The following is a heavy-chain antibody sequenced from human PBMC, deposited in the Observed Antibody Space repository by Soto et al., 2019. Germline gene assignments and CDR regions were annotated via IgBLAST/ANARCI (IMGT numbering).Heavy chain of an antibody. V-gene: IGHV1-69*19. Sequence: VNVSCKASGGTFSSYAISWVRQAPGQGLEWMGGIIPIFGTANYAQKFQGRVTITADESTSTAYMELSSLRSEDTAVYYCARSDIVVVPAASARYYYGMDVWGQGTTVTV. CDR1: GGTFSSYA. D-gene: IGHD2-2*01. CDR2: IIPIFGTA. CDR3: ARSDIVVVPAASARYYYGMDV. J-gene: IGHJ6*02.